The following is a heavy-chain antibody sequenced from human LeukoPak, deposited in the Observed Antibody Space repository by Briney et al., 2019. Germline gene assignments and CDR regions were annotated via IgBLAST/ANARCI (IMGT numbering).Heavy chain of an antibody. CDR3: ARHPESGYSYVSGSFDY. V-gene: IGHV4-39*01. Sequence: SETLSLTCTVSGGSISSSSYYWGWIRQPPGKGLEWIGSIYYSGSTYYNPSLKSRVTISVDTSKNQFSLKLSSVTAADTAVYYCARHPESGYSYVSGSFDYWGQGTLVTVSS. D-gene: IGHD5-18*01. CDR1: GGSISSSSYY. CDR2: IYYSGST. J-gene: IGHJ4*02.